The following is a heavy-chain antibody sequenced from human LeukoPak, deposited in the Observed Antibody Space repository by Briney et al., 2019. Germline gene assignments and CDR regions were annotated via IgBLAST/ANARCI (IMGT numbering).Heavy chain of an antibody. CDR2: IYPGDSDT. Sequence: GESLNISCKASGYSFTSYWIGCVRQLPGKGLEWTGIIYPGDSDTRYSPSFQGQVTISADKSISTAYLQWSSLKASDTAMYYCARRAARSSSFDYWGQGTLVTVSS. D-gene: IGHD6-13*01. J-gene: IGHJ4*02. V-gene: IGHV5-51*01. CDR3: ARRAARSSSFDY. CDR1: GYSFTSYW.